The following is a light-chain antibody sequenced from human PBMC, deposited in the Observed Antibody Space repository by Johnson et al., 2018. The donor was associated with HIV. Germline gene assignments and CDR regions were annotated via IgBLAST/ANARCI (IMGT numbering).Light chain of an antibody. CDR1: SSNIGNNY. Sequence: QSVLTQPPSVSAAPGQKVTISCSGSSSNIGNNYVSWYQQLPGTAPKLLIYDNNKRPSGIPDRFSGSKSGTSATLGITGLQTGDEANYYCGMWDNSLRVFGTGTKVTVL. V-gene: IGLV1-51*01. J-gene: IGLJ1*01. CDR2: DNN. CDR3: GMWDNSLRV.